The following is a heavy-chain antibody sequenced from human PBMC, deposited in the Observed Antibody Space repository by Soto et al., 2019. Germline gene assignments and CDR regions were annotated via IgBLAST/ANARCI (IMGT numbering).Heavy chain of an antibody. V-gene: IGHV1-8*01. CDR2: MNPNSGNT. J-gene: IGHJ5*02. D-gene: IGHD6-13*01. Sequence: QVQLVQSGAEVKKPGASVKVSCKASGYTFTSYAINWVRQATGQGLEWMGWMNPNSGNTGSAQKFQGRVTMTRNTSISTAYMELSSLRSEDTAVYYCASAAAANNWFDPWGQGTLVTVSS. CDR3: ASAAAANNWFDP. CDR1: GYTFTSYA.